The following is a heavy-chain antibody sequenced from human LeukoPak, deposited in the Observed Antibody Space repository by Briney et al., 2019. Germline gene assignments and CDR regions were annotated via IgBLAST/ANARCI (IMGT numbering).Heavy chain of an antibody. J-gene: IGHJ6*02. CDR1: GFTFSSYG. D-gene: IGHD1-20*01. CDR3: AKVYRAGNWNDWDYYYGMDV. CDR2: ISYDGSNK. Sequence: PGRSLRLSCAASGFTFSSYGMHWVRQAPGKGLEWVAVISYDGSNKYYADSVKGRFTISRDNSKNTLYLHMNSLRAEDTALYYCAKVYRAGNWNDWDYYYGMDVWGQGTTVTVSS. V-gene: IGHV3-30*18.